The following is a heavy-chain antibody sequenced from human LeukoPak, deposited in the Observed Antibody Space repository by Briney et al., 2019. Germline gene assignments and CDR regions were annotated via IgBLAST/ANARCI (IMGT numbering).Heavy chain of an antibody. Sequence: PGGSLRLSCAASGFTFSSYAMSWVRQAPGKGLEWVSAISGSGGSTYYADSVKGRFTISRDNSKNTLYLQMNSLRAEDTAVYYCTTEGTAMVTSLDYWGQGTLVTVSS. D-gene: IGHD5-18*01. V-gene: IGHV3-23*01. CDR1: GFTFSSYA. CDR3: TTEGTAMVTSLDY. J-gene: IGHJ4*02. CDR2: ISGSGGST.